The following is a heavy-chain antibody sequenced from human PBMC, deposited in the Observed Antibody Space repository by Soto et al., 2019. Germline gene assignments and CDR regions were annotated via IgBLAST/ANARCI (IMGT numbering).Heavy chain of an antibody. Sequence: QVQLVQSGAEVKKPGSSVKVSCKDSGGTFSTYSMFWVRQAPGQGLEWMGRIIPMLGVRNYAQRFQDRVTIIADKCTATVHMGLSSLRSEDTALYYCTIGSWSGEVFDIWGQGTMVTVSS. V-gene: IGHV1-69*02. CDR1: GGTFSTYS. J-gene: IGHJ3*02. CDR2: IIPMLGVR. D-gene: IGHD2-21*01. CDR3: TIGSWSGEVFDI.